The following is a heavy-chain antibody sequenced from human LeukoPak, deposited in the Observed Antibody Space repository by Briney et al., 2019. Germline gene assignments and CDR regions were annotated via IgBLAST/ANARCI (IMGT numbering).Heavy chain of an antibody. CDR3: ARGLIGYSSSFSDY. CDR2: INPNSGGT. V-gene: IGHV1-2*06. J-gene: IGHJ4*02. CDR1: GYTFTGYY. Sequence: ASVKVSCKASGYTFTGYYMHWVRQAPGQGLEWMGRINPNSGGTNYAQKFQGRVTMTRDTSISTAYMELSRLRSDDTAVYYCARGLIGYSSSFSDYWGQGTLVTVSS. D-gene: IGHD6-13*01.